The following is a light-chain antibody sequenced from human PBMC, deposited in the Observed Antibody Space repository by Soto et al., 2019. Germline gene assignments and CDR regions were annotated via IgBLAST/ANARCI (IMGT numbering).Light chain of an antibody. CDR1: SSDVGSYNL. V-gene: IGLV2-23*02. J-gene: IGLJ2*01. Sequence: QSALAQPASVSGSPGQSITISCTGTSSDVGSYNLVSWYQLHPGKAPKLMIYGVNKRPSGVSNRFSGSKSGNTASLTISGLQAEDEADYYCCSYAGSPTFAVFGGGTKLTVL. CDR2: GVN. CDR3: CSYAGSPTFAV.